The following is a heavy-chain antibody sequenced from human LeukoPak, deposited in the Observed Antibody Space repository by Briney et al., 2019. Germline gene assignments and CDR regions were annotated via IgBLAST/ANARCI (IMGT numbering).Heavy chain of an antibody. V-gene: IGHV4-59*08. CDR3: ARHAIYSGGYSYWFDP. D-gene: IGHD1-26*01. CDR2: IYSSGST. CDR1: GGSISGDY. J-gene: IGHJ5*02. Sequence: KPSETLSLTCTVSGGSISGDYWTWIRQPPGKGLEWIGYIYSSGSTNYNPSLKSRASILVDTSKNLCSLRLSSVTAADTAVYYCARHAIYSGGYSYWFDPWGLGTLVSVSS.